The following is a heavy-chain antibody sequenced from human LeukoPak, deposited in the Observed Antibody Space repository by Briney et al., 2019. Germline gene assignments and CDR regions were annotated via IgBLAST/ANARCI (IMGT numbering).Heavy chain of an antibody. CDR3: SDEHYYEGSGLALAY. CDR2: LYSIGST. CDR1: GFTDSNKY. D-gene: IGHD3-22*01. V-gene: IGHV3-66*01. Sequence: GGSLRLSCAASGFTDSNKYMSWVRQAPGKGLEWVSVLYSIGSTHYADSVKGRFTISRDNSKNTVFLQMNSLRAEDTAVYYCSDEHYYEGSGLALAYWGQGTLVTVSS. J-gene: IGHJ4*02.